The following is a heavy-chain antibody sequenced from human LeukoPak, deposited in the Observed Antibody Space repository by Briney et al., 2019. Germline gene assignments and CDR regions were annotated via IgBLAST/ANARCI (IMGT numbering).Heavy chain of an antibody. CDR1: GFTFSNYA. V-gene: IGHV3-23*01. D-gene: IGHD3-10*01. Sequence: PGGSLRLSCAASGFTFSNYAISWVRQAPGKGLEWVSGISNSGGSTYYADSVKGRFTCSRDNSKSTLYLQMNSLRAEDTAIYYCAKDRFGELFYFDYWGQGTLVTVSS. CDR2: ISNSGGST. J-gene: IGHJ4*02. CDR3: AKDRFGELFYFDY.